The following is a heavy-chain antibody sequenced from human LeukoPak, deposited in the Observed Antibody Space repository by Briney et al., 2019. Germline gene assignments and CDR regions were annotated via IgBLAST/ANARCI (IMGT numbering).Heavy chain of an antibody. CDR2: ISGSGSGGST. CDR3: AKDSYSSGYYVY. D-gene: IGHD3-22*01. V-gene: IGHV3-23*01. Sequence: PGGSLRLSCAASGFTFSSYGMTWVRQAPGKGLEWVSAISGSGSGGSTYYADSVKGRFTISRDNSKNTLYLQMNSLRAEDTAVYYCAKDSYSSGYYVYWGQGTLVTVSS. J-gene: IGHJ4*02. CDR1: GFTFSSYG.